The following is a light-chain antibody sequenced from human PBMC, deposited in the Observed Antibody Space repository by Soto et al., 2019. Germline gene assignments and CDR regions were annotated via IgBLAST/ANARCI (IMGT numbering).Light chain of an antibody. CDR2: EAS. CDR1: QSISSW. CDR3: QQYNSCPDT. Sequence: EIDMSLSPATLSVSIGDRVTITCRASQSISSWLAWYQQKPGKAPKLLIYEASTMKSGVPSRFSGSGSGTEFTLTISSLQPEDFATYYCQQYNSCPDTFGQGTKVDIK. J-gene: IGKJ1*01. V-gene: IGKV1-5*03.